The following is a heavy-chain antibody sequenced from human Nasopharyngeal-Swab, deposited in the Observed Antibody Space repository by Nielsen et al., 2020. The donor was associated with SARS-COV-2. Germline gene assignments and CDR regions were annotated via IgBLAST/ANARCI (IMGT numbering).Heavy chain of an antibody. J-gene: IGHJ3*02. V-gene: IGHV1-8*01. D-gene: IGHD6-19*01. CDR3: ARRVAGSRRAFDI. Sequence: WVGQAPGQGLEGLGWMNPNSGNTVYAQKFVGRVTMTRNTSISTAHMELSSLRSEDTAVYYCARRVAGSRRAFDIWGQGTMVTVSS. CDR2: MNPNSGNT.